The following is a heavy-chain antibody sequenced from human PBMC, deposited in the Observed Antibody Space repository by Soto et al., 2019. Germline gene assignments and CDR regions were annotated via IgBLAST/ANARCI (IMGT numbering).Heavy chain of an antibody. D-gene: IGHD6-19*01. CDR3: ARAFIAVAALGY. Sequence: ASVKVSCKASGYTFTSYGISWVRQATGQGLEWMGWMNPNSGNTGYAQKFQGRVTMTRNTSISTAYMELSSLRSEDTAVYYCARAFIAVAALGYWGQGTLVTVSS. V-gene: IGHV1-8*02. CDR1: GYTFTSYG. CDR2: MNPNSGNT. J-gene: IGHJ4*02.